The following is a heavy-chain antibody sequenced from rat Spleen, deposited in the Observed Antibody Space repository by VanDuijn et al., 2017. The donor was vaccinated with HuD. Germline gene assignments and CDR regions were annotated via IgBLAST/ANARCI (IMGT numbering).Heavy chain of an antibody. CDR3: ARGSADY. V-gene: IGHV2-47*01. CDR2: MWSGGST. Sequence: QVQLKESVPGLVQPSQTLSLTCTVSGLSLTSNGVSWIRQPPGKGLEWMGAMWSGGSTDYNSAIKSRLSISRDTSKSQVFLKMNSLQTEDTAMYFCARGSADYWGQGVMVTVSS. J-gene: IGHJ2*01. CDR1: GLSLTSNG.